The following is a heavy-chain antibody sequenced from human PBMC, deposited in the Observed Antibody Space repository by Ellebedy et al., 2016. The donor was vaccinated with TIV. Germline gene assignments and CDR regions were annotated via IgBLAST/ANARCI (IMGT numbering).Heavy chain of an antibody. CDR1: GGTFNYA. J-gene: IGHJ4*02. V-gene: IGHV1-69*13. CDR3: ARDGACGGDCYGDNY. Sequence: AASVKVSCKASGGTFNYAITWVRQAPGQGLEWMGAVIPKFERGSPAQKFQGRVTITADEATSTAYMEMSSLRYDDTAVYYCARDGACGGDCYGDNYWGQGSLVTVSS. CDR2: VIPKFERG. D-gene: IGHD2-21*02.